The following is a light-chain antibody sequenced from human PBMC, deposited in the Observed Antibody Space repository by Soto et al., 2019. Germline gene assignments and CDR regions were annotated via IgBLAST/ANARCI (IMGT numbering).Light chain of an antibody. CDR2: DAS. CDR1: QSVSFNY. Sequence: EIVLTQSPGTLSLSPGERATLSCGASQSVSFNYLACHQPKAGLAPRLLNDDASRRATGTPGRFSGSGSGTDFTPTISRLEPEDVAVDECQQYGSSPYTFGQGTNLEIK. CDR3: QQYGSSPYT. J-gene: IGKJ2*01. V-gene: IGKV3D-20*01.